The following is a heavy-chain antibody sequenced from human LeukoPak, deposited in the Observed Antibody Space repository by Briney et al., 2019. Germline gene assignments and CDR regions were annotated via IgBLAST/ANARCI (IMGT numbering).Heavy chain of an antibody. J-gene: IGHJ3*02. CDR3: ARHAGLSPRGAFDI. Sequence: GGSLRLSCAASGFTFSSYGMHWVRQAPGKGLEWVAVISYDGSNKYYADSVKGRFTISRDNSKNTLYLQMNSLRAEDTAVYYCARHAGLSPRGAFDIWGQGTMVTVSS. V-gene: IGHV3-30*03. D-gene: IGHD3-16*02. CDR1: GFTFSSYG. CDR2: ISYDGSNK.